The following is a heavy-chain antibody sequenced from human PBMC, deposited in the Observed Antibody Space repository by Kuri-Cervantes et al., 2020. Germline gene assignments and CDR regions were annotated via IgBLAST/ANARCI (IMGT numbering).Heavy chain of an antibody. CDR2: IYSGGST. CDR3: AKEGAIHIVVVY. Sequence: GGSLRLSCAASGFTVSSNYMSWVRQAPGKGLEWVSVIYSGGSTYYADSVKGRFTISRDNSKNTLYLQMNGLRAEDTAVYYCAKEGAIHIVVVYWGQGTLVTVSS. J-gene: IGHJ4*02. CDR1: GFTVSSNY. D-gene: IGHD2-21*01. V-gene: IGHV3-53*01.